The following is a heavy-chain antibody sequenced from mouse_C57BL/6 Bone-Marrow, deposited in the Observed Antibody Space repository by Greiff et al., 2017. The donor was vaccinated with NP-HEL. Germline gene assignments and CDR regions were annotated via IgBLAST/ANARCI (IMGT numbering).Heavy chain of an antibody. CDR2: ISSGGSYT. V-gene: IGHV5-6*01. CDR3: ARPYSNYWYFDV. J-gene: IGHJ1*03. CDR1: GFTFSSYG. Sequence: EVQRVESGGDLVKPGGSLKLSCAASGFTFSSYGMSWVRQTPDKRLEWVATISSGGSYTYYPDSVKGRFTISRDNAKNTLYLQMSSLKSEDTAMYYCARPYSNYWYFDVWGTGTTVTVSS. D-gene: IGHD2-5*01.